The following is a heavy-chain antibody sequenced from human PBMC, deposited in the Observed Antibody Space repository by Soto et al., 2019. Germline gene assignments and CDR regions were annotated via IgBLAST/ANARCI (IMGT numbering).Heavy chain of an antibody. Sequence: QVPLVQSGAEVKKPGASVRVSCRASGYTFPTYGIAWVRQAPGQGLEWMGWISVYNGFTHYAQKFRGRVTVTAETSTSTVYMELRSLTSDDTAVYYCAREFEGQSSSWPFDYWGQGTLVTVSS. CDR3: AREFEGQSSSWPFDY. D-gene: IGHD6-13*01. J-gene: IGHJ4*02. CDR2: ISVYNGFT. V-gene: IGHV1-18*01. CDR1: GYTFPTYG.